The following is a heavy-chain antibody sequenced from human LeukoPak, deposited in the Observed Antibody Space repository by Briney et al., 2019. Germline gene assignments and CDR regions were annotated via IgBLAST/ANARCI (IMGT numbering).Heavy chain of an antibody. V-gene: IGHV3-21*01. CDR2: ISSGSSYI. Sequence: PGGSLRLSCAPSGVTFSSYNMNWARKAPGKGLEWVSSISSGSSYIYYAASVKGRFTISRDNAKNSLYLQMNSLRAEDTAVYYCARDPRGYCSSTSCFLYFDSWGQGTLVTVSS. CDR1: GVTFSSYN. CDR3: ARDPRGYCSSTSCFLYFDS. D-gene: IGHD2-2*01. J-gene: IGHJ4*02.